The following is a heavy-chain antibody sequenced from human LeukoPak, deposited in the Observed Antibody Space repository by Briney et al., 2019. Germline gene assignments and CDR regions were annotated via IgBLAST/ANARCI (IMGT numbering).Heavy chain of an antibody. CDR1: GFTFSSYW. J-gene: IGHJ4*02. CDR3: ARDFAIAVAGNDY. V-gene: IGHV3-20*04. D-gene: IGHD6-19*01. CDR2: INWNGGST. Sequence: SGGSLRLSRAASGFTFSSYWMHWVRQAPGKGLEWVSGINWNGGSTGYGDSVKGRFTISRDNAKNSLYLQMNSLRAEDTALYYCARDFAIAVAGNDYWGQGTLVTVSS.